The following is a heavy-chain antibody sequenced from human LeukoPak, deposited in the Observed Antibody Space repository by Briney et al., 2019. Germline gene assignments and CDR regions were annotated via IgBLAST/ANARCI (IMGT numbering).Heavy chain of an antibody. D-gene: IGHD3-16*01. V-gene: IGHV3-23*01. J-gene: IGHJ5*02. CDR1: GGSFSGYY. Sequence: ETLSLTCAVYGGSFSGYYWSWIRQPPGKGLEWVSAIGGRGGSTYYADFLEGRFTIARDNSKDMVYLQMNSLKVEDTAIYYCGKEGGAWGQGTKVTVSS. CDR3: GKEGGA. CDR2: IGGRGGST.